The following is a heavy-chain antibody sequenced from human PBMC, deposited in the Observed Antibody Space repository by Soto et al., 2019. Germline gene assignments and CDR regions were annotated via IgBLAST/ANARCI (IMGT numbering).Heavy chain of an antibody. CDR2: INPSGGST. CDR3: ARGLYYDSSGRLGALDI. D-gene: IGHD3-22*01. J-gene: IGHJ3*02. CDR1: GYTFTSYY. Sequence: GASVKVSCKASGYTFTSYYMHWVRQAPGQGLEWMGIINPSGGSTSYAQKFQGRVTMTRDTSTSTVYMELSSLRSEDTAVYYCARGLYYDSSGRLGALDICDQGTMGAVSS. V-gene: IGHV1-46*01.